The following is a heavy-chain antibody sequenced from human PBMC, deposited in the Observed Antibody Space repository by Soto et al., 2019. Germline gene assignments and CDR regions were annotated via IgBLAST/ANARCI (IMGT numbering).Heavy chain of an antibody. CDR3: ARRYGAAFDE. V-gene: IGHV4-59*01. J-gene: IGHJ4*02. CDR1: GGSISSYY. CDR2: IYYSGST. D-gene: IGHD2-15*01. Sequence: PSETLSLTCTVSGGSISSYYWSWIRQPPGRGLEWIGYIYYSGSTNYNPSLKSRVIISVDTSKNQFSLKLSSVTAADTAVYYCARRYGAAFDEWGQGTMGTGSS.